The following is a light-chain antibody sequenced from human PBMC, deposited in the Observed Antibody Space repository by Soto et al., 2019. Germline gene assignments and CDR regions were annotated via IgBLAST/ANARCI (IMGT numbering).Light chain of an antibody. CDR2: RAS. CDR3: QQSYSTTWT. J-gene: IGKJ1*01. Sequence: DVVLTQSPASLAVSLCERATINCNSSQSVLYSSNNEKYLAWYQQKPGQPPKLLIYRASTRESGVPDRFSGSGSGTDFTLTISSLKHEDFATYDCQQSYSTTWTFGQGTKVDIK. V-gene: IGKV4-1*01. CDR1: QSVLYSSNNEKY.